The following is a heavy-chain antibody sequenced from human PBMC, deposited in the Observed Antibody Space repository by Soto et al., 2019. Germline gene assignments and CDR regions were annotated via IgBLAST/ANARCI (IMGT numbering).Heavy chain of an antibody. CDR1: GASISRYY. V-gene: IGHV4-59*01. J-gene: IGHJ4*02. Sequence: SETLSLTCTVSGASISRYYWSWIRQSPGKGLEWIGYLYNTGSTIYNPSLKSRVTISVDTSKNQFSLKMNSVTAADTAVYYCARDPSRDGYNLDYWGQGTLVTVSS. CDR3: ARDPSRDGYNLDY. D-gene: IGHD5-12*01. CDR2: LYNTGST.